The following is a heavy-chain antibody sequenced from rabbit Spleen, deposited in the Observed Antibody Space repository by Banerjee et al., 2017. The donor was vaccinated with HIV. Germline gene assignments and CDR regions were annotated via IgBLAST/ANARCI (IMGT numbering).Heavy chain of an antibody. CDR2: IRATFDIS. D-gene: IGHD1-1*01. V-gene: IGHV1S45*01. CDR3: TRELDGGGGCYDL. Sequence: QEHLEESGGALVTPGGTLTLTCKASGFSFSEKEVMCWVRQAPGKGLEWIACIRATFDISYYASWAKGRFTISKTSSTTVTLRMTSLTDADTATYFCTRELDGGGGCYDLWGPGTLVTVS. CDR1: GFSFSEKEV. J-gene: IGHJ4*01.